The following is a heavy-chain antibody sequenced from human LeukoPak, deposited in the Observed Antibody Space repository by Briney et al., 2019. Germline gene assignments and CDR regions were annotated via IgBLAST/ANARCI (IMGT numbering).Heavy chain of an antibody. D-gene: IGHD3-3*01. J-gene: IGHJ6*02. CDR3: ARAPPYDFWSGYYTEGYYYYGMDV. Sequence: KAGGSLRLNCAASGFTFSSYSMNWVPQAPGKGLEGVSYLSSSSSYIYYADSVKGRLTISRDNAKNSLYLQMSSLRAEDTAVYYCARAPPYDFWSGYYTEGYYYYGMDVWGQGTTVTVSS. CDR1: GFTFSSYS. CDR2: LSSSSSYI. V-gene: IGHV3-21*01.